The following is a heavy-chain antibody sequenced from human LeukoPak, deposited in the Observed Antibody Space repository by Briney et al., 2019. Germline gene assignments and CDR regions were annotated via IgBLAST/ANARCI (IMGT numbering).Heavy chain of an antibody. J-gene: IGHJ4*02. CDR1: GFAFDDFA. Sequence: SLRLSCTTSGFAFDDFAMSWVRQPAGKGLEWVGFIRRRAYGGAAEYAASVKGRFITSRDDSKGIAYLQMNSLKTEDTAVYYCSRNGLVDFDYWGQGSRVIVSP. CDR2: IRRRAYGGAA. V-gene: IGHV3-49*04. CDR3: SRNGLVDFDY.